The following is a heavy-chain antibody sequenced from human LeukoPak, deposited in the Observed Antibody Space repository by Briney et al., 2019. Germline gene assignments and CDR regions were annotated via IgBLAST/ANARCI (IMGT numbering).Heavy chain of an antibody. D-gene: IGHD3-3*01. CDR2: MSAYNGNT. CDR1: GYTFTSYG. Sequence: ASVKVSCKASGYTFTSYGISWVRQAPGQGLEWMGWMSAYNGNTNYAQKLQGRVTITTDTSTSTAYMELRSLRSDDTAVYYCARAAEYYDFWSALFDYWGQGTLVTVSS. CDR3: ARAAEYYDFWSALFDY. J-gene: IGHJ4*02. V-gene: IGHV1-18*01.